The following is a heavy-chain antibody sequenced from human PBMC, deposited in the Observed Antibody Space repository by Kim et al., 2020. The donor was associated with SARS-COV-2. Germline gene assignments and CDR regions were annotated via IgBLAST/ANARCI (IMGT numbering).Heavy chain of an antibody. V-gene: IGHV3-48*02. Sequence: SVKGRFTISRDEAKKSLYLQMNNLRDEDTAVYYCARGFSDLGYNYYYMDVWGQGTTVTVSS. CDR3: ARGFSDLGYNYYYMDV. J-gene: IGHJ6*02. D-gene: IGHD3-10*01.